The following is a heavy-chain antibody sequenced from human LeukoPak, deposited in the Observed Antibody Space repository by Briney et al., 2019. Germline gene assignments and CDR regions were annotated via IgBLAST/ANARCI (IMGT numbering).Heavy chain of an antibody. D-gene: IGHD2-2*01. J-gene: IGHJ4*02. CDR1: GFTFSSYT. V-gene: IGHV3-30*04. Sequence: GRSLRLSCAASGFTFSSYTMHWVRQAPGKGLEWVAFIWYDGSNKYYADSVKGRFTISRDNSKNTLYLQMNSLRAEDTAVYYCAKDDPQYCSSVNCLGGYWGQGTLVTVSS. CDR3: AKDDPQYCSSVNCLGGY. CDR2: IWYDGSNK.